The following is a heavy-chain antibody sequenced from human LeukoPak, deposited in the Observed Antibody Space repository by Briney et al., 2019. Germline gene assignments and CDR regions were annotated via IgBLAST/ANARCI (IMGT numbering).Heavy chain of an antibody. CDR2: IYYSGST. CDR1: GGSISNYY. J-gene: IGHJ4*02. Sequence: PSETLSLTCSFSGGSISNYYWSWVRQPPGKGLEWIGYIYYSGSTDYNPSLKSRVTISIGTSKNHFSLRLSSVTAADTASYYCARGYAYGPNYYFDYWGQGTLVTVSS. CDR3: ARGYAYGPNYYFDY. D-gene: IGHD5-18*01. V-gene: IGHV4-59*01.